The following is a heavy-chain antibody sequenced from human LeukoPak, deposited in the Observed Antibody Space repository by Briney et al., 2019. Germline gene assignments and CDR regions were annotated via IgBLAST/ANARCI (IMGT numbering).Heavy chain of an antibody. V-gene: IGHV4-30-2*01. CDR2: IYHSGST. D-gene: IGHD6-19*01. CDR1: GGSISSGGFS. Sequence: SETLSLTCAVSGGSISSGGFSLTWIRQPPGKGLEWIGYIYHSGSTYYSPSLESRVTISVDRSKNQFSLNLSSVTAADTAIYYCARIADQWWFDPWGQGTLVTVSS. CDR3: ARIADQWWFDP. J-gene: IGHJ5*02.